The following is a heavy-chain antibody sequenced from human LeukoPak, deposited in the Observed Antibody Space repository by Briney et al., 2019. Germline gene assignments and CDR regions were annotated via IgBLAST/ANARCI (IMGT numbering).Heavy chain of an antibody. CDR3: ARFEADILTGYFYFQH. CDR1: GYTFTRYG. CDR2: ISAYNGNT. V-gene: IGHV1-18*04. J-gene: IGHJ1*01. D-gene: IGHD3-9*01. Sequence: ASVKVSCKASGYTFTRYGISWVRQAPGQGLEWMGWISAYNGNTNYAQKLQGRVTMTTDTSTSTAYMELRSLRSDDTAVYYCARFEADILTGYFYFQHWGQGTLVTVSS.